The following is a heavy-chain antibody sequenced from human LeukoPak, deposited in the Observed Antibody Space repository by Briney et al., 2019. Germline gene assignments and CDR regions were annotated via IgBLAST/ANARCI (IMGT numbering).Heavy chain of an antibody. CDR2: ISSSGGGT. CDR3: AKDLRPIVVLSSYYYYGIDV. D-gene: IGHD2/OR15-2a*01. J-gene: IGHJ6*02. V-gene: IGHV3-23*01. Sequence: PGGSLRLSCVASGFIFRNFAMSWVRQAPGKGLEWVSAISSSGGGTYYADSVKGRFTITRDNSKNTLDLQMTSLRAEDSAAYYCAKDLRPIVVLSSYYYYGIDVWGQGTTVTVSS. CDR1: GFIFRNFA.